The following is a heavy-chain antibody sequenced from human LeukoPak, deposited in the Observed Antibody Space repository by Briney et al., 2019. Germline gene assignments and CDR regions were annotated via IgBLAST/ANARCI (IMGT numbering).Heavy chain of an antibody. CDR3: AKDGLYYDGSTHIYYFDY. D-gene: IGHD3-22*01. J-gene: IGHJ4*02. V-gene: IGHV3-23*01. Sequence: GGSLRLSCAASGFSFSDYAMAWVRQAPGKGLEWVSVITGSGGVTHYAGSVKGRFTISRDNSRNTLYLQMNNLRVEDTARYYCAKDGLYYDGSTHIYYFDYWGQGTLVAVSS. CDR1: GFSFSDYA. CDR2: ITGSGGVT.